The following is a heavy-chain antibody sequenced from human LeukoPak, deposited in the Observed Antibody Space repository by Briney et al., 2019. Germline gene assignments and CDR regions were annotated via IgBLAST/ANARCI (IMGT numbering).Heavy chain of an antibody. Sequence: SETLSLTCTVSGGSISSYYWSWIRQLAGKGLEWIGRIYTSGSTNYNPSLKSRVTMSVDTSKNQFSLKLSSVTAADTAVYYCARGRLGYCSSTSCSDAFDIWGQGTMVTVSS. CDR3: ARGRLGYCSSTSCSDAFDI. CDR1: GGSISSYY. CDR2: IYTSGST. J-gene: IGHJ3*02. D-gene: IGHD2-2*01. V-gene: IGHV4-4*07.